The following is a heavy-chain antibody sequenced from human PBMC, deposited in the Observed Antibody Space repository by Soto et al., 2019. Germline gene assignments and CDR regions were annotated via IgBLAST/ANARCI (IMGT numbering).Heavy chain of an antibody. CDR1: GGTFSTYT. J-gene: IGHJ5*02. Sequence: QVHLVQSGAEVKKPGSSVKVSCKASGGTFSTYTITWVRQAPGQGLEWMGGIIPIFATPNYAQKFQGRVTITADESTSTAYMELSRLRSEDAAVYYCARGYTYDTWGQGTLVTVSS. V-gene: IGHV1-69*12. CDR3: ARGYTYDT. CDR2: IIPIFATP. D-gene: IGHD5-18*01.